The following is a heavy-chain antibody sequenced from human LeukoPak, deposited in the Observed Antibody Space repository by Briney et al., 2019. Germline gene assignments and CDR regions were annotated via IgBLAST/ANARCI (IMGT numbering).Heavy chain of an antibody. D-gene: IGHD3-10*01. Sequence: PSETLSLTCTVSGGSISSYYWSWIRQPPGKGLEWIGYIYYSGSTNYNPSLKSRVTISVDTSKNQFSLKLSSVTAADTAVYYCARFGTYWGQGTLVTVSS. J-gene: IGHJ4*02. CDR2: IYYSGST. V-gene: IGHV4-59*12. CDR1: GGSISSYY. CDR3: ARFGTY.